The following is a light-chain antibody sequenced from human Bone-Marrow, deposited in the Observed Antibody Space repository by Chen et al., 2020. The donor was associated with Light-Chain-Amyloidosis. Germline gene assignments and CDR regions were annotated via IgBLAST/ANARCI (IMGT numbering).Light chain of an antibody. J-gene: IGLJ3*02. CDR2: DDS. V-gene: IGLV3-21*02. CDR1: NIGSTS. CDR3: QVWDRSSDRPV. Sequence: SYVLTQPSSVSVAPGQTATIACGGNNIGSTSVHWYQPTPGQAPLLGVYDDSDRPSGIPERLSGSTSGNTATLTISRVEAGDEADYYCQVWDRSSDRPVFGGGTKLTVL.